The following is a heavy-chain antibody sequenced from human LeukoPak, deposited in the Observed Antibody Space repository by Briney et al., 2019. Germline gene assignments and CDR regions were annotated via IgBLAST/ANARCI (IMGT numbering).Heavy chain of an antibody. CDR2: IYYSGST. J-gene: IGHJ4*02. Sequence: SETPSLTCTVSGGSISSSSYYWGWIRQPPGKGLEWIGSIYYSGSTYYNPSLKSRVTISVDTSKNQFSLKLSSVTAADTAVYYCASYDFWSGYYYGYWGQGTLVTVSS. V-gene: IGHV4-39*07. D-gene: IGHD3-3*01. CDR3: ASYDFWSGYYYGY. CDR1: GGSISSSSYY.